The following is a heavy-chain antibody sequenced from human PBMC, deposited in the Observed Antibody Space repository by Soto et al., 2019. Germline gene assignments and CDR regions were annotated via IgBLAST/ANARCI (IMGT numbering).Heavy chain of an antibody. CDR1: GYSISSGYY. V-gene: IGHV4-38-2*01. CDR3: ARARIVVAGTIVDY. Sequence: SETLSLTCAVSGYSISSGYYCGCIRQPPGKGLEWIGSIYHSGNTYYNPSLKSRVTISVDTSKNHFSLKLSSVTAADTAVYYCARARIVVAGTIVDYWGQGTLVTVSS. J-gene: IGHJ4*02. D-gene: IGHD6-19*01. CDR2: IYHSGNT.